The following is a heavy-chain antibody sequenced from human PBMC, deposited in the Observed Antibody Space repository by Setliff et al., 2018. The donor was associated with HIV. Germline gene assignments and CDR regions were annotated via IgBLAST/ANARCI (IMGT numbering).Heavy chain of an antibody. D-gene: IGHD6-19*01. CDR3: AREYHVGTEGPRLANYFDF. V-gene: IGHV1-46*01. Sequence: ASVKVSCKAYGGTFSSYAITWVRQAPGQGLECMGGINPSGGSTSYAQKFQGRVTMTRDTSTSTVYMELSSLGSEDTAIYYCAREYHVGTEGPRLANYFDFWGQGTLVTVSS. CDR2: INPSGGST. J-gene: IGHJ4*02. CDR1: GGTFSSYA.